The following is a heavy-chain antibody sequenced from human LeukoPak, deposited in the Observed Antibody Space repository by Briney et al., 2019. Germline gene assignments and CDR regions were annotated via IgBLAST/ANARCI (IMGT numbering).Heavy chain of an antibody. CDR2: VYYSGST. Sequence: SQTLSLTCTVSGGSISSGGYYWSWIRQPPGKGLEWIGYVYYSGSTKDNPSLKSRVTISVDTSKNQFSLKLTSVTAADTAVYYCARLEYGSGSYYYGMDVWGQGTTVTVSS. CDR3: ARLEYGSGSYYYGMDV. CDR1: GGSISSGGYY. J-gene: IGHJ6*02. D-gene: IGHD3-10*01. V-gene: IGHV4-61*08.